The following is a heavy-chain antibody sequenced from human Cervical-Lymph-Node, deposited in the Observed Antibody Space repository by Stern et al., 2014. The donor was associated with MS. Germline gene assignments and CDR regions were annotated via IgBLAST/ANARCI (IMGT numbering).Heavy chain of an antibody. Sequence: EVQLVESGGGLVQPGRSLRLSCAAAGFAFDDYAMHWVRQAPGKGLEWGSGISWSGTKIGYADSVKGRFTISRDNAKNSLFLQVNNLRAEDTALYYCATANYEFGYYGMDVWGQGTAVTVS. CDR1: GFAFDDYA. CDR2: ISWSGTKI. D-gene: IGHD3-3*01. J-gene: IGHJ6*02. V-gene: IGHV3-9*01. CDR3: ATANYEFGYYGMDV.